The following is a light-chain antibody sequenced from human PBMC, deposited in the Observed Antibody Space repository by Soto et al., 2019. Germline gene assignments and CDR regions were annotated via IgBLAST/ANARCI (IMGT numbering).Light chain of an antibody. CDR1: QSVSSY. J-gene: IGKJ4*01. CDR3: QQRSPWPPLT. V-gene: IGKV3-11*01. CDR2: DAS. Sequence: EIVLTQSPATLSLSPGERATLSCRASQSVSSYLDWYQQKPGQAPRLLIYDASNRATGIPARFSGSGSGTDFTLTISSLEPEEFAVYYCQQRSPWPPLTFGGGTKVEIK.